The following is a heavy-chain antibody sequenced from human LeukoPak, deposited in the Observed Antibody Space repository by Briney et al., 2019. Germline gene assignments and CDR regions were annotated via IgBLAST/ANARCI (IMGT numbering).Heavy chain of an antibody. Sequence: SETLSLTCTVSGGSISSSSYYWGWIRQPPGKGLEWIGNIYYSGSTYYNPSRKSRVTISVNTTKDQFSLKLSSVTAADTAVYYCARVNYYDSSGCFDYWGQGILVTVSS. CDR1: GGSISSSSYY. J-gene: IGHJ4*02. V-gene: IGHV4-39*01. CDR3: ARVNYYDSSGCFDY. D-gene: IGHD3-22*01. CDR2: IYYSGST.